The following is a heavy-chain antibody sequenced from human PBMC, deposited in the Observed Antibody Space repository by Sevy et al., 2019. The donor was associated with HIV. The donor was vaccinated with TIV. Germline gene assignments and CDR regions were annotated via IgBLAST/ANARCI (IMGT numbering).Heavy chain of an antibody. J-gene: IGHJ4*02. CDR1: GLFFSAYW. D-gene: IGHD1-1*01. V-gene: IGHV3-7*03. CDR3: VKAIYKDDSA. CDR2: INEDGSQI. Sequence: GGSLRLSCAAPGLFFSAYWMTWVRQVPGKGLEWVANINEDGSQINYVHSVRGRFTISRDKTKNSLYLQMNSLGVEDSATYYCVKAIYKDDSAWGQGTLVTVSS.